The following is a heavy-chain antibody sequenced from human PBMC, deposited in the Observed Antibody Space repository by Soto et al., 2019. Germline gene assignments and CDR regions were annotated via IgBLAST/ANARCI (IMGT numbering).Heavy chain of an antibody. CDR2: IYHSGST. Sequence: SETLSLTCAVSGGSISSGGYSWSWIRQPPGKGLEWIGYIYHSGSTYYNPSLKSRVTISVDRSKNQFSLKLSSVTAADTAVYYCARGALGYSYGTYGFDYWGQGTLVTVSS. V-gene: IGHV4-30-2*01. D-gene: IGHD5-18*01. CDR3: ARGALGYSYGTYGFDY. J-gene: IGHJ4*02. CDR1: GGSISSGGYS.